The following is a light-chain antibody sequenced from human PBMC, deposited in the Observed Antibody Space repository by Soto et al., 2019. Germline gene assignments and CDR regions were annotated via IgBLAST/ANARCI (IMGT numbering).Light chain of an antibody. CDR2: GNS. CDR3: QSYDSSLSGWV. Sequence: QSVLTQPPSVSGAPGQRVTISCTGSSSNIGAGYDVHWYQQLPGTAPKLLIYGNSNRPSGVPDRFSGSKSGTSASLALTGFLPEDEADYYCQSYDSSLSGWVFGGGTKLTVL. V-gene: IGLV1-40*01. CDR1: SSNIGAGYD. J-gene: IGLJ3*02.